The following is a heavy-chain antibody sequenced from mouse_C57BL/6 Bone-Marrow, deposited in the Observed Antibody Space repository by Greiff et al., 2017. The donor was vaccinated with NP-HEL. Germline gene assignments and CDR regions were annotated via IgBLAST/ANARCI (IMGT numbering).Heavy chain of an antibody. V-gene: IGHV1-59*01. CDR1: GYTFTSYW. CDR2: IDPSDSYT. CDR3: ASLYYDYDEGYFDY. D-gene: IGHD2-4*01. Sequence: QVQLQQPGAELVRPGTSVKLSCKASGYTFTSYWMHWVKQRPGQGLEWIGVIDPSDSYTNYNQKFKGKATLTVDTSSSTAYMQLSSLTSEDSAVYYCASLYYDYDEGYFDYWGQGTTLTVSS. J-gene: IGHJ2*01.